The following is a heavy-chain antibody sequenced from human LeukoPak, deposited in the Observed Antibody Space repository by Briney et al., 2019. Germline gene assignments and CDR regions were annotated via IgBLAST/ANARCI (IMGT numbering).Heavy chain of an antibody. Sequence: PGRSLRLSSAASGFTFSIYGMYWVRQAPGKGLEWVAVISDDGSDKYYGDSVQGRFTISRDDSENTLFLEMKSLRAEDTAVYYCVPSYSGSFVWGQGTPVTVSS. V-gene: IGHV3-30*03. CDR3: VPSYSGSFV. CDR2: ISDDGSDK. CDR1: GFTFSIYG. D-gene: IGHD6-13*01. J-gene: IGHJ4*02.